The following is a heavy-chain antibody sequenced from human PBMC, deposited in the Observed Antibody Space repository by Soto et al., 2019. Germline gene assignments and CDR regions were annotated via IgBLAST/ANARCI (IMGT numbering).Heavy chain of an antibody. CDR3: ARDHYYDSLDY. CDR1: GYTFTNFG. D-gene: IGHD3-22*01. V-gene: IGHV1-18*01. Sequence: GASVKVSCKASGYTFTNFGISWVRQAPGQRLEWMGWINAYNGNTKYSQKFQGRVTITRDTSASTAYMELSSLRSEDTAVYYCARDHYYDSLDYWGQGTLVTVSS. CDR2: INAYNGNT. J-gene: IGHJ4*02.